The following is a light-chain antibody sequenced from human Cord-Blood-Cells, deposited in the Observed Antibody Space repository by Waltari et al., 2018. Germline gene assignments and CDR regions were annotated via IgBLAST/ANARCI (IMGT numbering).Light chain of an antibody. Sequence: EIVLTQSPGTLSLSPGARATISCRTSQSVSSSYLAWYQQKPGQAPRLLIYGASSRATGIPDRFSGSGSGTDFTLTISRLEPEDFAVYYCQQYGSSPTFGQGTKVEIK. CDR1: QSVSSSY. CDR2: GAS. J-gene: IGKJ1*01. CDR3: QQYGSSPT. V-gene: IGKV3-20*01.